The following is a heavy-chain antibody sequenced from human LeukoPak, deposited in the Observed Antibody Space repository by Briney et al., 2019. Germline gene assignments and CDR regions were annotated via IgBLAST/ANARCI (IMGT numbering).Heavy chain of an antibody. Sequence: ASVKVSCKTSGYTFTSYGISWVRQAPGQGLGWMGWISPYNGDTNYAQKVQGRVTMTTDTSTSTAYMELRSLRADDTAVYYCAREVGTSREFDYWGQGTLVIVSS. CDR3: AREVGTSREFDY. D-gene: IGHD1-1*01. CDR1: GYTFTSYG. V-gene: IGHV1-18*01. J-gene: IGHJ4*02. CDR2: ISPYNGDT.